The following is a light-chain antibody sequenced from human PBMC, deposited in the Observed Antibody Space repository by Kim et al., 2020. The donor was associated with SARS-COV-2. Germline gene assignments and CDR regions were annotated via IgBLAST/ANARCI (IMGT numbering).Light chain of an antibody. Sequence: VSAGERATLSCRASQSVTSNLAWYQQKPGRAPRLLIYGPSTRATGIPARFTGSGSGTEFTLTISSLQSEDFAVYYCQQYHDWPLTFGGGTKVKIK. CDR1: QSVTSN. V-gene: IGKV3-15*01. J-gene: IGKJ4*01. CDR2: GPS. CDR3: QQYHDWPLT.